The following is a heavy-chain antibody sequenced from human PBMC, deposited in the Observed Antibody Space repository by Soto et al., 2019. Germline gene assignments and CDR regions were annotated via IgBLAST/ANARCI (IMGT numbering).Heavy chain of an antibody. V-gene: IGHV4-59*01. CDR3: VRGVPYNLGYYYYMDV. CDR2: IYYNGST. Sequence: SETLSLTCTVSGGSISSYYWSWIRQPPGKGLEWIGYIYYNGSTNYNPSHKSRITITIDTSKNQFYLKLSSVTAADMAVFYCVRGVPYNLGYYYYMDVWGKGTTVTVSS. CDR1: GGSISSYY. D-gene: IGHD1-20*01. J-gene: IGHJ6*03.